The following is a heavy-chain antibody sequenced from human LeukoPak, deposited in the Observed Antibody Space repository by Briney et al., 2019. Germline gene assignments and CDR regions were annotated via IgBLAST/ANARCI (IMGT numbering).Heavy chain of an antibody. CDR3: ASLQGTNCRQRTYGMDV. CDR2: IKQDGSEK. D-gene: IGHD1-1*01. Sequence: PGGSLRLSCAASGFTFSSYWMSWVRQAPGKGLEWVANIKQDGSEKYYVDSVKGRFTISRDNAKNSLYLQMHSLRAEDTAVYYCASLQGTNCRQRTYGMDVWGQGTTVTVSS. V-gene: IGHV3-7*01. CDR1: GFTFSSYW. J-gene: IGHJ6*02.